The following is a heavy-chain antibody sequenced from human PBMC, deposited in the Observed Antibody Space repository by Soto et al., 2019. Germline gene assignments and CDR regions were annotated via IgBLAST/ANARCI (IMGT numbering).Heavy chain of an antibody. J-gene: IGHJ6*02. V-gene: IGHV4-34*01. Sequence: SETLSLTCAVYGGSFSGYYWSWIRQPPGKGLEWIGEINHSGSTNYNPSLKSRVTISVDTSKNQFSLKLSSVTAADTAVYYCARGASSSSDYYYYGMDVWGQGTTVTVSS. CDR2: INHSGST. D-gene: IGHD6-6*01. CDR3: ARGASSSSDYYYYGMDV. CDR1: GGSFSGYY.